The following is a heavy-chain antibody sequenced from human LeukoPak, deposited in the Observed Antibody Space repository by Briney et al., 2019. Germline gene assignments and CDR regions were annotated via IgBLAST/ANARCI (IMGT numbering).Heavy chain of an antibody. CDR1: GFTFSGSA. CDR3: AKGAAAGTIINYNFDY. Sequence: GGSLRLSCAASGFTFSGSAMHWVRQASGKGLEWVGRIRSKANSYATAYAASVKGRFTISRDDSKNTAYLQMNSLRAEDTAVYYCAKGAAAGTIINYNFDYWGQGTLVTVSS. V-gene: IGHV3-73*01. D-gene: IGHD6-13*01. CDR2: IRSKANSYAT. J-gene: IGHJ4*02.